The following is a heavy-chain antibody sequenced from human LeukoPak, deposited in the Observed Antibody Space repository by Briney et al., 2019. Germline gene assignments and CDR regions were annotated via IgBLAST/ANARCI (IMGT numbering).Heavy chain of an antibody. CDR1: GYTFTSYA. Sequence: ASVKVSCKASGYTFTSYAMHWVRQAPGQRLEWMGWINAGNGNTKYSQKFQGRVTITRDTSASTAYMELSSLRSEDTAVYYCARVGADYYGSGSYYNYWGQGTLVTVSS. V-gene: IGHV1-3*01. CDR3: ARVGADYYGSGSYYNY. CDR2: INAGNGNT. D-gene: IGHD3-10*01. J-gene: IGHJ4*02.